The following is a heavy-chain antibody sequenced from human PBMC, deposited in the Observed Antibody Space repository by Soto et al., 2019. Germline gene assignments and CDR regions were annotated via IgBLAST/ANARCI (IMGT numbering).Heavy chain of an antibody. CDR3: ARQKNDFLPGYYAYYGMDV. J-gene: IGHJ6*02. V-gene: IGHV5-51*01. D-gene: IGHD3-9*01. CDR2: IYPGDSDT. Sequence: PGESLKISCTCAGYSFSTYWIAWVRQMPGKGLEWMGIIYPGDSDTRYSPSFQGQVTISADKSSSTAYLQLSSLKASDTAMYYCARQKNDFLPGYYAYYGMDVWGQGTTVTVSS. CDR1: GYSFSTYW.